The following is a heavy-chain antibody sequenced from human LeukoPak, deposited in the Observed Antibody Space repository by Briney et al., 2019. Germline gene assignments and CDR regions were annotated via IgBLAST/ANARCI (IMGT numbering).Heavy chain of an antibody. V-gene: IGHV1-18*01. CDR2: ISDYNGNT. CDR3: ARDLYRDSLPVSWFDP. CDR1: GYTFTSYG. D-gene: IGHD4-11*01. Sequence: ASVKVSCKASGYTFTSYGISWVRQAPGQGLEGMGWISDYNGNTNYAQKLQGRVTMTTDTSTSTAYTELRSLRSDDTAVYYCARDLYRDSLPVSWFDPWGQGTLVTVSS. J-gene: IGHJ5*02.